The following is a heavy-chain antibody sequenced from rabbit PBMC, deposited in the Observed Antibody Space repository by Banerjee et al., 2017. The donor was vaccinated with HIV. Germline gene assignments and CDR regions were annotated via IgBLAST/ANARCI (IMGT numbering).Heavy chain of an antibody. Sequence: QEQLEESGGGLVKPEGSLTLTCTASGFSFSSSYYMCWVRQAPGKGLEWIGCIYAGNSGSTYYASWAKGRVTISKTSSTTVTLQMTSLTAADTATYFCARDWGLPGDLWGPGTLVTVS. V-gene: IGHV1S45*01. J-gene: IGHJ4*01. CDR2: IYAGNSGST. CDR1: GFSFSSSYY. D-gene: IGHD3-1*01. CDR3: ARDWGLPGDL.